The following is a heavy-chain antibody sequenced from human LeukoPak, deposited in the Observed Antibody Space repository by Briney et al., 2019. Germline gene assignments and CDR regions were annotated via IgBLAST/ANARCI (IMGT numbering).Heavy chain of an antibody. CDR1: GGSFSGYY. CDR2: INHSGST. CDR3: ARGISGCSSTSCYSPDFDY. Sequence: SETLSLTCAVYGGSFSGYYWSWIRQPPGKGLEWIGEINHSGSTNYNPSLKSRVTISVDTSKNQFSLKLSSVTAADTAVYYCARGISGCSSTSCYSPDFDYWGQGTLVTVSS. J-gene: IGHJ4*02. V-gene: IGHV4-34*01. D-gene: IGHD2-2*01.